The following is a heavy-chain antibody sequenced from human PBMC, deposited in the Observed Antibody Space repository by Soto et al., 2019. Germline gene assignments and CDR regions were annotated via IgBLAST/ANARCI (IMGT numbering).Heavy chain of an antibody. CDR1: GFTFDDYA. J-gene: IGHJ2*01. D-gene: IGHD3-16*01. CDR2: ISWNSGSI. V-gene: IGHV3-9*01. Sequence: ESGGGLVPPGRSLRLSCAASGFTFDDYAMHWVRQAPGKGLEWVSGISWNSGSIGYADSVKGRFTISRDNAKNSLYLQMNSLRAEDTALYYCAKGGYWYFDLWGRGTLVTVSS. CDR3: AKGGYWYFDL.